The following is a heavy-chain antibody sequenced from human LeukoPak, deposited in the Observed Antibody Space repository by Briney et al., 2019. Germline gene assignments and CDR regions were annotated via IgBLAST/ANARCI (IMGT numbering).Heavy chain of an antibody. CDR3: AKVGSSSWYHVSAYYYYYYGMDV. CDR1: GFTFSSYA. J-gene: IGHJ6*02. V-gene: IGHV3-23*01. D-gene: IGHD6-13*01. Sequence: GGSLRLSCAASGFTFSSYAMSWVRQAPGKGLEWVSAIIGSGGSTYYADSVKGRFTISRDNSKNTLYLQMNSLRAEDTAVYYCAKVGSSSWYHVSAYYYYYYGMDVWGQGTTVTVSS. CDR2: IIGSGGST.